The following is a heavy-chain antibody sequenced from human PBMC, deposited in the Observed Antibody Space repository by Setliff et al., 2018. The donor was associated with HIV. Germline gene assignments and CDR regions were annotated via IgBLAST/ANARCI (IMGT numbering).Heavy chain of an antibody. CDR3: ARFQAWQLGRRGGYYYYMDV. V-gene: IGHV4-39*06. CDR2: IYYSGST. Sequence: PSETLSLTCTVSGGSISSSSYYWGWIRQPPGKGLEWIGSIYYSGSTYYNPSLKSRVTISVDTSKNQFPLNLSSVTAADTAVYYCARFQAWQLGRRGGYYYYMDVWGKGTTVTVSS. CDR1: GGSISSSSYY. D-gene: IGHD1-1*01. J-gene: IGHJ6*03.